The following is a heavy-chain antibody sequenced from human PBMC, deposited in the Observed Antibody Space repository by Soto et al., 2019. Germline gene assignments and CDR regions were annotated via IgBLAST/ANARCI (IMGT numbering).Heavy chain of an antibody. D-gene: IGHD5-12*01. CDR1: GDSVSSNSAA. V-gene: IGHV6-1*01. J-gene: IGHJ6*02. CDR3: ARDSGYSGYDWTAYYYGMDV. CDR2: TYYRSKWYN. Sequence: SQTLSLTCVISGDSVSSNSAAWNWIRQSPSRGLEWLGRTYYRSKWYNDYAVSVKSRITINPDTSKKQFSLQLNSVTPEDTAVYYCARDSGYSGYDWTAYYYGMDVWGQGTTVTVSS.